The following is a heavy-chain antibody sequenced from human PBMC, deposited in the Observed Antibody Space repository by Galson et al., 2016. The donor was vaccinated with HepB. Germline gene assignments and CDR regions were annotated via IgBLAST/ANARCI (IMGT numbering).Heavy chain of an antibody. D-gene: IGHD4-17*01. CDR1: GAFVSSSSYY. V-gene: IGHV4-39*01. CDR3: VETADYGDLYYFDS. CDR2: IHYTGTT. Sequence: SETLSLTCTVSGAFVSSSSYYWGWIRQPPGKGLEWIGSIHYTGTTFYNASLKSRVVMSVDTSMNQFSLRLSSVTAADTSVYYCVETADYGDLYYFDSWGQGRQVTVSS. J-gene: IGHJ4*02.